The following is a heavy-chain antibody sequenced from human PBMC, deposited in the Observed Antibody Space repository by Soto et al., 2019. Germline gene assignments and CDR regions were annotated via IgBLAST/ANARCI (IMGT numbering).Heavy chain of an antibody. CDR2: IYYSGST. J-gene: IGHJ4*02. D-gene: IGHD3-10*01. V-gene: IGHV4-31*03. CDR1: GGSISSGGYY. Sequence: QVQLQESGPGLVKPSQTLSLTCTVSGGSISSGGYYWSWIRQHPGKGLEWIGYIYYSGSTYYNPSLKSRVSISVDTSENQFSLKLSSVTAADTAVYYCARDYYGSGSSYFDYWGQGTLVTVSS. CDR3: ARDYYGSGSSYFDY.